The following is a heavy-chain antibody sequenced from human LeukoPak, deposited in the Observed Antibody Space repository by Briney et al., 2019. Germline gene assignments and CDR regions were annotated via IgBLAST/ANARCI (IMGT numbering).Heavy chain of an antibody. D-gene: IGHD6-13*01. Sequence: GGSLRLSCAASGFTFSSYAMSWVRQAPGKGLEWVSAISGSGGSTYYADSVKGRFTISRDNSKNTLYLQMNSLRAEDTAVYYCAKVSKTVAAAGASFDYWGQGTLVTVSS. CDR2: ISGSGGST. V-gene: IGHV3-23*01. J-gene: IGHJ4*02. CDR3: AKVSKTVAAAGASFDY. CDR1: GFTFSSYA.